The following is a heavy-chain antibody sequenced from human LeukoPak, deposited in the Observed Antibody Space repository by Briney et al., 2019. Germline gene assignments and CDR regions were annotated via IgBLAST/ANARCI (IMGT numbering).Heavy chain of an antibody. CDR2: IYYSGST. D-gene: IGHD3-3*01. CDR1: GGSISSYY. CDR3: ARETTLLGGGIFGWRY. J-gene: IGHJ4*02. Sequence: SETLSLTCTVSGGSISSYYWSWIRQPPGKGLEWIGYIYYSGSTNYNPSLKSRVTISVDTSKNQFSLKLSSVTAADTAVYYCARETTLLGGGIFGWRYWGQGTLVTVSS. V-gene: IGHV4-59*01.